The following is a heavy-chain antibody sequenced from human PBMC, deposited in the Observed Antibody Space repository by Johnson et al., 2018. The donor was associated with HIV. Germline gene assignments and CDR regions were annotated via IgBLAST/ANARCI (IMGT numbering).Heavy chain of an antibody. CDR1: GFTFSSYW. CDR2: IYSGGST. Sequence: VQLVESGGGLVQPGGSLRLSCAASGFTFSSYWMHWVRQAPGKGLECVSVIYSGGSTYYADSVKGRFIISRDNSKNTLYLQMNSLRPEDTAVYYCARGVVGVLSNALDLWGQGTMVSVSS. J-gene: IGHJ3*01. V-gene: IGHV3-66*02. CDR3: ARGVVGVLSNALDL. D-gene: IGHD3-16*01.